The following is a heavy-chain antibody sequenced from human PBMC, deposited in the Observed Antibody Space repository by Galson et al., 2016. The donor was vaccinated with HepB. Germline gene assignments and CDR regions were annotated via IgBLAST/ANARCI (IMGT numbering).Heavy chain of an antibody. Sequence: PALVKPTQTLTLTCTFSGFSLSTSGMCVSWIRQPPGKALEWLARIDWDDDKYYRKPLKTRLTISKDTSKNQVVLTMTNMDPVDTGTYYCARIGVGAVAGTVDFWGQGTLVTVSS. V-gene: IGHV2-70*11. J-gene: IGHJ4*02. D-gene: IGHD6-19*01. CDR1: GFSLSTSGMC. CDR2: IDWDDDK. CDR3: ARIGVGAVAGTVDF.